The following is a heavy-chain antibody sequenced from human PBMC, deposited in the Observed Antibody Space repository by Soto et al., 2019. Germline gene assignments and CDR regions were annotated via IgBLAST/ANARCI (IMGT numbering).Heavy chain of an antibody. Sequence: QVQLVQSGPEVKKPGTSVKVSCKASGFTFSTSALQWVRQARGQHLEWMGWIVVGSGNTNYAKKFQERVTITRDMYTGTVYMELSSLRSEDTAVYYCGADEVDFHDTSGYYYMDYWGQGPLVTVSS. V-gene: IGHV1-58*01. D-gene: IGHD3-22*01. CDR3: GADEVDFHDTSGYYYMDY. CDR1: GFTFSTSA. CDR2: IVVGSGNT. J-gene: IGHJ4*02.